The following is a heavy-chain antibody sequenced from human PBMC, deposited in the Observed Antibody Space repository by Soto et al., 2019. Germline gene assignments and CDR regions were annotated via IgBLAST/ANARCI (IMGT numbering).Heavy chain of an antibody. V-gene: IGHV4-34*01. CDR2: INHSGGT. Sequence: QVQLQQWGAGLLKPSETLSLTCAVYGGSFSGYYWTWIRQPPATGLEWIAEINHSGGTNYNPSLKKRVTIAVDTSKIQFSLTLTSVAAAERAVYFCARNKITGLCDYWGQGKLVTVSS. CDR3: ARNKITGLCDY. J-gene: IGHJ4*02. D-gene: IGHD2-8*02. CDR1: GGSFSGYY.